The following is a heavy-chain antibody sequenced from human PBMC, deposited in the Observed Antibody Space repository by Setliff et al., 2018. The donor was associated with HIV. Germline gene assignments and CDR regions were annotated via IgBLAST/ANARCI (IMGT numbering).Heavy chain of an antibody. Sequence: PSETLSLTCAVYGASFSDYYWSWIRQSPGKGLEWIGEINHSGSTSYNPSLTSRVTMSVDTSKNQFSLRLSSVTAAGTAVYYCARTARGYTTIWYRNGLTYYTYMDVWGKGTKVTVSS. V-gene: IGHV4-34*01. D-gene: IGHD1-1*01. CDR1: GASFSDYY. CDR2: INHSGST. CDR3: ARTARGYTTIWYRNGLTYYTYMDV. J-gene: IGHJ6*03.